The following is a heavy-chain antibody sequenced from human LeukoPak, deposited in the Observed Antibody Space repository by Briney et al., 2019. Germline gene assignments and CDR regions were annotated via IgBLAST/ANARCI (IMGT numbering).Heavy chain of an antibody. CDR1: GFTFDDYG. Sequence: GGSLRLSCAASGFTFDDYGMNWVRQAPGKGLEWVSSISSSSSYIYYADSVKGRFTISRDNAKNSLYLQMNSLRAEDTAVYYCARQSLRAYGGNSGFDYWGQGTLVTVSS. V-gene: IGHV3-21*01. CDR3: ARQSLRAYGGNSGFDY. J-gene: IGHJ4*02. CDR2: ISSSSSYI. D-gene: IGHD4-23*01.